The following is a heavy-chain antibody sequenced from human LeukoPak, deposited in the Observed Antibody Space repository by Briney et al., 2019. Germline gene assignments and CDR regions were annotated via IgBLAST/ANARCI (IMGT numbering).Heavy chain of an antibody. J-gene: IGHJ3*02. V-gene: IGHV1-69*01. D-gene: IGHD3-16*02. CDR2: IIPIFGTA. CDR1: GGTFSSYA. CDR3: AREVMITFGGVIAADAFDI. Sequence: SVTVSCTASGGTFSSYAISWVRQAPGRGLEWMGGIIPIFGTANYAQKFQGRVTITADESTSTAYMELSSLRSEDTAVYYCAREVMITFGGVIAADAFDIWGQGTMVTVSS.